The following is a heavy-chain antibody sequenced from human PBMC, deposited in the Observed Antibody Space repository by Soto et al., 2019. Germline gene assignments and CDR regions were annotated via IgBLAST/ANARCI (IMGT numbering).Heavy chain of an antibody. CDR1: GFSISAYG. Sequence: EVQLLESGGGLAQPGGSLRLSCAASGFSISAYGVTWVRQAPGKGLEWVSGFSGSSGNTYYADSVKGRFTISRDNSKNTVYLQMNSLRAEDTAVYYCARWNGYGDSWGHGTQVTVSS. V-gene: IGHV3-23*01. CDR2: FSGSSGNT. CDR3: ARWNGYGDS. D-gene: IGHD1-1*01. J-gene: IGHJ5*01.